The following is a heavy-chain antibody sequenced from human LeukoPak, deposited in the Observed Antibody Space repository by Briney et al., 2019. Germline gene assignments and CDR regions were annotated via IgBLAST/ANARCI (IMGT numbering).Heavy chain of an antibody. J-gene: IGHJ4*02. Sequence: GGSLRLSCAASGFTFSRYWMNWVRQAPGKGLEWVANIKQDGSEKYYVDSVKGRFTISRDNAKKSLYLEMNSLRAEDTAVYYCARDYADYVGYFFFDYWGQGTLVTVSS. V-gene: IGHV3-7*03. CDR1: GFTFSRYW. CDR3: ARDYADYVGYFFFDY. D-gene: IGHD4-17*01. CDR2: IKQDGSEK.